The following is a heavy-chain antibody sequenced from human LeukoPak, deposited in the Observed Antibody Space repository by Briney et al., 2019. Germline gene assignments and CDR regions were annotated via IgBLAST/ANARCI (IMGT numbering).Heavy chain of an antibody. V-gene: IGHV3-64*01. D-gene: IGHD2-2*02. Sequence: RGGSLRLSCAVSVFTLCRYSMHWVRRAPGKGGEYVSTIISNGGSTYYANSVKDRFTISRDNSKNTLYLQMGSVRAEDMAVYYCARGKGRYPIDYWGQGTLVTVSS. CDR3: ARGKGRYPIDY. CDR1: VFTLCRYS. CDR2: IISNGGST. J-gene: IGHJ4*02.